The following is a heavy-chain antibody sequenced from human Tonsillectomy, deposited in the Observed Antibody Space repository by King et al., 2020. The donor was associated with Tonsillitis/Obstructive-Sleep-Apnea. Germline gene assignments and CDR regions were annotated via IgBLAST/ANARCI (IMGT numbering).Heavy chain of an antibody. V-gene: IGHV1-69*09. Sequence: QLVQSGAEVKKPGSSVKVSCKASGGTFSSYAISWVRQAPGQGLEWMGRIIPILGIANYAQKVQGRVTITADKSTSTAYMELSSLRSEDTAVYYCAREGLELHKGGWFDPWGQGTLVTVSS. D-gene: IGHD1-7*01. CDR1: GGTFSSYA. CDR3: AREGLELHKGGWFDP. J-gene: IGHJ5*02. CDR2: IIPILGIA.